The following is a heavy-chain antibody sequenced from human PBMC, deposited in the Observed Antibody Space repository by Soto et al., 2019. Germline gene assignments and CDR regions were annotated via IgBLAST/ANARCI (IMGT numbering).Heavy chain of an antibody. CDR2: ISASGGTT. Sequence: EVQLLESGGGLVQPGGSLRLSCAASGFTFSAYAMSWVRQAPGKGLEWVSAISASGGTTYYADSVRGRFTISRDNSKNTLYLQMNSLRAEDTVVYYCAKDRKSGSGWYWDYWGQGTLVTVSS. J-gene: IGHJ4*02. CDR3: AKDRKSGSGWYWDY. V-gene: IGHV3-23*01. CDR1: GFTFSAYA. D-gene: IGHD6-19*01.